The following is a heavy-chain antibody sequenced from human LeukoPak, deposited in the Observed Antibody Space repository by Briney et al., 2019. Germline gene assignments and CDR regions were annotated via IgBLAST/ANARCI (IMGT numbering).Heavy chain of an antibody. Sequence: GGSLRLSCAASGFTVSSNHMSWVRHAPGKGPEWVSSITGGRGTTLYADSVKGRFTISRDNSKNALYLQMNGLRADDTAVYYCGIRDTSDYYVFWGQGTLVTVSS. CDR2: ITGGRGTT. D-gene: IGHD3-22*01. J-gene: IGHJ4*02. CDR1: GFTVSSNH. CDR3: GIRDTSDYYVF. V-gene: IGHV3-23*01.